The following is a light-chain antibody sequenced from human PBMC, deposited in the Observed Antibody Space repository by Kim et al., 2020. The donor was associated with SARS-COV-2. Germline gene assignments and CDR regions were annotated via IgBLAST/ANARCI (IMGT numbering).Light chain of an antibody. CDR3: QQRSNLWT. V-gene: IGKV3-11*01. CDR1: QSVSSY. CDR2: DAS. J-gene: IGKJ1*01. Sequence: EIVLTQSPATLSLSPGERATLSCRASQSVSSYLAWYQQKSGQAPRLLIYDASNRATGIPARFSGSGSGTDFTLTVSSLEPEDFAVYYCQQRSNLWTFGQGTKVDIK.